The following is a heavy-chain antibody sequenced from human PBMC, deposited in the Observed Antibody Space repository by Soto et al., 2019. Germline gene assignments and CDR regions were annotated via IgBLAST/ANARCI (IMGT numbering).Heavy chain of an antibody. V-gene: IGHV4-34*01. CDR3: ARGAYSSSIYYYYYMDV. CDR2: INHSGST. J-gene: IGHJ6*03. Sequence: SETLSLTCAVYGGSLSGYYWSWIRQPPGKGLDWIGEINHSGSTNYNPSLKSRVTISADTSKNQFSLKLSSVTAADTAVFYCARGAYSSSIYYYYYMDVWGKGTTVTVSS. CDR1: GGSLSGYY. D-gene: IGHD4-4*01.